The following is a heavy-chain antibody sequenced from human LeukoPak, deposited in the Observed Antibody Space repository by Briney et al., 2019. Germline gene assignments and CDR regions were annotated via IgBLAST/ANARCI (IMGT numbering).Heavy chain of an antibody. Sequence: PSETLSLTCAVSGGSISSSNWWSWVRQPPGKGLEWIGEIYHSGSTNYNPSLKSRVTISVDKSKNQFSLKLSSVTAADTAVYYCARAIGYYGSGSYYKACDYWGQGTLVTVSS. CDR1: GGSISSSNW. CDR2: IYHSGST. D-gene: IGHD3-10*01. J-gene: IGHJ4*02. CDR3: ARAIGYYGSGSYYKACDY. V-gene: IGHV4-4*02.